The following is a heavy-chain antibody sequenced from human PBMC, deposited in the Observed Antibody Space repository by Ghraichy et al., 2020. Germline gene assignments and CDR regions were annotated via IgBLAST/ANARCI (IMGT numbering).Heavy chain of an antibody. CDR3: ARVYSSSSYWYFDS. D-gene: IGHD6-13*01. J-gene: IGHJ4*02. CDR1: DDSISTYY. CDR2: MYHSGST. V-gene: IGHV4-59*08. Sequence: SETLSLTCTVSDDSISTYYWSWIRQPPGKGLEWIGYMYHSGSTNYNPSLESRVTMSIDTSKNHFSLKLSSVTAADTAVYYCARVYSSSSYWYFDSWGQGTLVTVSS.